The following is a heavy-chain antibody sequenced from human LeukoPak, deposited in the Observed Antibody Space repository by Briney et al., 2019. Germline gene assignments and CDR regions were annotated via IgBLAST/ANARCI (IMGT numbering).Heavy chain of an antibody. D-gene: IGHD3-10*01. CDR2: IWYDGSNT. Sequence: GGSLRLSCAASGFTFSTYGMHWVRQAPYKGLEWVAVIWYDGSNTYYADSVKGRFTVSRDNSKNTLYLQMNSLRVEDTAVYYCARVFENSGFSFDYWGQGTLVSVSS. J-gene: IGHJ4*02. CDR3: ARVFENSGFSFDY. V-gene: IGHV3-33*01. CDR1: GFTFSTYG.